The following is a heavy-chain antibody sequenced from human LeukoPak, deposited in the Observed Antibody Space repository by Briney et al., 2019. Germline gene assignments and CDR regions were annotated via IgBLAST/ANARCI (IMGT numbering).Heavy chain of an antibody. Sequence: GGSLRLSCAASGFTFSSYSMNWVRQAPGKGLEWVSYISSSSSTIYYADSVKGRFTISRDNAKNSLYLQMNSLRDEDTAVYYSLGCFNWNPYYYYGMDVWAKGPRSPSP. CDR2: ISSSSSTI. CDR1: GFTFSSYS. V-gene: IGHV3-48*02. CDR3: LGCFNWNPYYYYGMDV. D-gene: IGHD1-20*01. J-gene: IGHJ6*02.